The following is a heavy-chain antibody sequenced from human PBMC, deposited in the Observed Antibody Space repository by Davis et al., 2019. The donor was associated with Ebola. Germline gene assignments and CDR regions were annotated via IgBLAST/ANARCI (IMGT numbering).Heavy chain of an antibody. V-gene: IGHV3-48*02. CDR2: ISSSSSTI. Sequence: PGGSLRLSCAASGFTFSSYSMNWVRQAPGKGLEWVSYISSSSSTIYYADPVKGRFTISRDNAKNSLYLQMNSLRDEDTAVYYCARDRQRGQQPPTFDYWGQGTLVTVSS. D-gene: IGHD6-13*01. CDR1: GFTFSSYS. J-gene: IGHJ4*02. CDR3: ARDRQRGQQPPTFDY.